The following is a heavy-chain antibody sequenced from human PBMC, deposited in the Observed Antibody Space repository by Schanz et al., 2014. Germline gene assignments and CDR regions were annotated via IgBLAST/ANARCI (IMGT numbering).Heavy chain of an antibody. V-gene: IGHV3-7*01. D-gene: IGHD3-22*01. CDR1: GFTFSTYW. Sequence: EVQLVESGGGLVQPGGSLSLSCAASGFTFSTYWMSWVRQAPGKGLDWVTNIKQDDSERSYMDSVKGRLTIPRDNAKNSLYLQMNSLRAGYTAVYYWARDKGGYQPFESWDQGARLTFSS. CDR2: IKQDDSER. J-gene: IGHJ4*02. CDR3: ARDKGGYQPFES.